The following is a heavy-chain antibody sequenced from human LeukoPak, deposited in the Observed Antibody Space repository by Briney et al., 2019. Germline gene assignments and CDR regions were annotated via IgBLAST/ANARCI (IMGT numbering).Heavy chain of an antibody. J-gene: IGHJ4*02. V-gene: IGHV4-34*01. D-gene: IGHD3-10*01. CDR3: ASYGSGSSPYYFDY. Sequence: PSETLSLTCAVYGGSFSVYYWSCVRQPPGRGRECIWEINHSGSTNYNPSLKSRVTISVDTSKKQFSLKLSSVPAADTAVYYCASYGSGSSPYYFDYWGQGALVTVSS. CDR1: GGSFSVYY. CDR2: INHSGST.